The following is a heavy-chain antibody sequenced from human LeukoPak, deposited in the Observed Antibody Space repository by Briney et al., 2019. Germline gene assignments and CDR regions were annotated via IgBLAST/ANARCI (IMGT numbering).Heavy chain of an antibody. V-gene: IGHV3-11*01. Sequence: SGGSLRLSWAASGFTFSDYYMSGIRQAPGKGLEGVSYISSSGSTIYYADSVKGRFTISRDNAKNSLYLQMNSLRAEDTAVYYCASGYDSSGYYPEYFQHWGQGTLVTVSS. D-gene: IGHD3-22*01. CDR1: GFTFSDYY. J-gene: IGHJ1*01. CDR3: ASGYDSSGYYPEYFQH. CDR2: ISSSGSTI.